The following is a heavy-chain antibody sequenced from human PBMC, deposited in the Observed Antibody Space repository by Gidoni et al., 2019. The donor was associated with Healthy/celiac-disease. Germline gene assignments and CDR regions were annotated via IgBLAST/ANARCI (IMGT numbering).Heavy chain of an antibody. CDR2: SIPILGIA. Sequence: VKKPGSSVKVSCKASGGTFSSYTISWVRQAPGQGLEWMGRSIPILGIANYEQKFQGRVTITADKSTSTAYMELSSLRSEDTAVYYCARVGYCSSTSCYGLSFSGMDVWGQGTTVTVSS. CDR1: GGTFSSYT. V-gene: IGHV1-69*02. CDR3: ARVGYCSSTSCYGLSFSGMDV. J-gene: IGHJ6*02. D-gene: IGHD2-2*01.